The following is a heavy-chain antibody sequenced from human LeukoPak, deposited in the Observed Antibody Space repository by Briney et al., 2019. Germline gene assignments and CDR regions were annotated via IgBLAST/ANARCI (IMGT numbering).Heavy chain of an antibody. V-gene: IGHV3-33*01. CDR2: IACGGSRA. Sequence: PGGSLRLSCAGSGFTFGGYCMHWFRQTPGKGLEWVAVIACGGSRAFYADSVKGRFTISRDNSKNTMSVQMDDLRAEDTAVYYCTRYNNDRFDYWGQGTLVTVSS. CDR1: GFTFGGYC. D-gene: IGHD1-14*01. J-gene: IGHJ4*02. CDR3: TRYNNDRFDY.